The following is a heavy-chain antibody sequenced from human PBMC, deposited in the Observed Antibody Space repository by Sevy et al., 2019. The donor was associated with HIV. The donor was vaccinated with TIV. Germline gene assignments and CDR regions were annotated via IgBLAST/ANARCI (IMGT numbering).Heavy chain of an antibody. CDR2: IKQDGSEK. D-gene: IGHD4-17*01. Sequence: GGSLRLSCAASGFTFSSYWMSWVRQAPGKGLEWVANIKQDGSEKYYVDSVKGRFTISRDNAKNSLYLQMNSLRAEDTAVYYCARDDGYDDYGDYIPFDIWGQGTMVTVSS. CDR3: ARDDGYDDYGDYIPFDI. V-gene: IGHV3-7*03. CDR1: GFTFSSYW. J-gene: IGHJ3*02.